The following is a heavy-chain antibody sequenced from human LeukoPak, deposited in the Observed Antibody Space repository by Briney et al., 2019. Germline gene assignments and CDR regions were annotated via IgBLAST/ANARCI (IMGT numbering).Heavy chain of an antibody. Sequence: GGSLTLSCAASGFIFNNYAMIWVRQAAGKGLEWVSTIVGRGDQKYYGGSVKGRFTISRDNSRTTLYLQMNSLRAEDTAIYRCVRICRIPSCFVGGHCWSQGTQVTVSS. J-gene: IGHJ4*02. V-gene: IGHV3-23*01. CDR1: GFIFNNYA. D-gene: IGHD2-2*01. CDR2: IVGRGDQK. CDR3: VRICRIPSCFVGGHC.